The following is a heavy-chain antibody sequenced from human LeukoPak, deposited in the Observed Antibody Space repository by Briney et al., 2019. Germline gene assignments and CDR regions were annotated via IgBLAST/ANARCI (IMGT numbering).Heavy chain of an antibody. Sequence: GGSLRLSCAASGFTFSSYAMSWVRQAPGKGLEWVSAISGSGGSTYYADSVKGRFTISRDNSKNTLYLQMNSLRAEDTAVYYCAKDQEYYYDSSGYYLGYTSVDYWGQGTLVTVSS. CDR3: AKDQEYYYDSSGYYLGYTSVDY. CDR2: ISGSGGST. CDR1: GFTFSSYA. J-gene: IGHJ4*02. V-gene: IGHV3-23*01. D-gene: IGHD3-22*01.